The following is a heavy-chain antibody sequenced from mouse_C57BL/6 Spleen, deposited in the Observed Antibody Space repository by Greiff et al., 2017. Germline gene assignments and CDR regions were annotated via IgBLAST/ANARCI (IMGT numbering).Heavy chain of an antibody. Sequence: EVKLMESGGGLVQPGGSLKLSCAASGFTFSDYYMYWVRQTPEKRLEWVAYISNGGGSTYYPDTVKGRFTISRDNAKNTLYLQMSRLKSEDTAMYYCARQRDYDGYYEGYAMDYWGQGTSVTVSS. D-gene: IGHD2-3*01. J-gene: IGHJ4*01. CDR2: ISNGGGST. CDR1: GFTFSDYY. CDR3: ARQRDYDGYYEGYAMDY. V-gene: IGHV5-12*01.